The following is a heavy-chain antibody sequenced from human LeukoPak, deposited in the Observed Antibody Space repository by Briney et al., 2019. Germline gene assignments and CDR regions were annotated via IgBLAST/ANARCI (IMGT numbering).Heavy chain of an antibody. CDR2: ISAGGGTT. CDR1: GFTFSSYA. Sequence: PGGSLRLYCAASGFTFSSYAMGWVRQAPGKGLEWVSSISAGGGTTYYADSVKGRFSISRDNSKNTVYLQVNSLRAEDTAIYYCAKGYCTGGSCYEGHWGQGTLVTVSS. V-gene: IGHV3-23*01. CDR3: AKGYCTGGSCYEGH. D-gene: IGHD2-15*01. J-gene: IGHJ4*02.